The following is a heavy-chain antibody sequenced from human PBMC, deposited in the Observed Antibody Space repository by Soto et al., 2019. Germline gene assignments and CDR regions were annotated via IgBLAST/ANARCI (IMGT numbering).Heavy chain of an antibody. J-gene: IGHJ6*03. V-gene: IGHV4-34*01. D-gene: IGHD3-3*01. CDR2: INHSGST. Sequence: QVQLQQWGAGLLKPSETLSLTCAVYGGSFSGYYWSWIRQPPGKGLEWIGEINHSGSTNYNPSLKSRVTISVDTSKTQFSLKLSSVTDADTAVYYCARGFGVGWSGYFMTSYYYYYMDVWGKGTTVTVSS. CDR1: GGSFSGYY. CDR3: ARGFGVGWSGYFMTSYYYYYMDV.